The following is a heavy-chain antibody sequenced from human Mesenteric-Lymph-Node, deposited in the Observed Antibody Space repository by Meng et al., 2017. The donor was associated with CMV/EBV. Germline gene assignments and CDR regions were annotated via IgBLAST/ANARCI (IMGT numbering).Heavy chain of an antibody. CDR2: IRYDGSTQ. V-gene: IGHV3-30*02. CDR3: ATFEITATATFNF. Sequence: GGSLRLSCAASGFTFSSYWMSWVRQAPGKGLEWVAFIRYDGSTQYYADSVKGRFTISRDNSKNMLHLQMNALGAEDTAVYYCATFEITATATFNFWGRGTLVTVSS. CDR1: GFTFSSYW. J-gene: IGHJ4*02. D-gene: IGHD2/OR15-2a*01.